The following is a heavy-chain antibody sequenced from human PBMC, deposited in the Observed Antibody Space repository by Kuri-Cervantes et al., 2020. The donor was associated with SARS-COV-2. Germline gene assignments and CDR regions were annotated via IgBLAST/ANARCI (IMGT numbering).Heavy chain of an antibody. V-gene: IGHV3-7*03. CDR3: ARMRWNYDRVYNWFDP. D-gene: IGHD1-7*01. J-gene: IGHJ5*02. CDR2: IKQDGSEK. CDR1: GFTFSSYW. Sequence: GESLKISCAASGFTFSSYWMSWVRQAPGKGLEWVANIKQDGSEKYYVDSVKGRFTISRDNAKNSLYLQMNSLRAEDTAVYYCARMRWNYDRVYNWFDPWGQGTLVTVSS.